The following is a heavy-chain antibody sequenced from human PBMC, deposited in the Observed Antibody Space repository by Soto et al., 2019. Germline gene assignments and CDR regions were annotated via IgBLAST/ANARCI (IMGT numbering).Heavy chain of an antibody. CDR3: ASIAAAGESYYYYGMDV. CDR2: IIPILGIA. CDR1: GGTFSSYT. Sequence: SVKVSCKTSGGTFSSYTISWVRQSPGKGLEWMGRIIPILGIANYAQKFQGRVTITADKSTSTAYMELSSLRSEDTAVYYCASIAAAGESYYYYGMDVWGQGTTVTVSS. J-gene: IGHJ6*02. D-gene: IGHD6-13*01. V-gene: IGHV1-69*02.